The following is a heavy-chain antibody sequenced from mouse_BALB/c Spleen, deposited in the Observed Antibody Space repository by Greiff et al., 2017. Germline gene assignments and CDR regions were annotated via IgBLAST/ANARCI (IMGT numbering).Heavy chain of an antibody. Sequence: EVKLVESGPGLVKPSQSLSLTCTVTGYSITSDYAWNWIRQFPGNKLEWMGYISYSGSTSYNPSLKSRISITRDTSKNQFFLQLNSVTTEDTATYYCARFTRYFDVWGAGTTVTVSS. CDR3: ARFTRYFDV. CDR2: ISYSGST. CDR1: GYSITSDYA. V-gene: IGHV3-2*02. J-gene: IGHJ1*01.